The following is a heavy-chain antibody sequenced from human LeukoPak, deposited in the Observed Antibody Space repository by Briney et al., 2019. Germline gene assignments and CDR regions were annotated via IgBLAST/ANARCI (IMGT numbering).Heavy chain of an antibody. CDR2: INPSGGST. D-gene: IGHD4-17*01. V-gene: IGHV1-46*01. J-gene: IGHJ5*02. CDR1: GYTFTSYY. CDR3: ARDRDMTTVTTFRFDP. Sequence: ASVKVSCKASGYTFTSYYMHWVRQAPGQGLEWMGIINPSGGSTSYAQKFQGRVTMTRDTSRSTVYMELSSLRSEDTAVYYCARDRDMTTVTTFRFDPWGQGTLVTVSS.